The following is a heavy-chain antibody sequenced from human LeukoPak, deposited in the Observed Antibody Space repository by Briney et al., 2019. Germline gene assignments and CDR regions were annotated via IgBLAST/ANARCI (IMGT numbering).Heavy chain of an antibody. Sequence: EPGGSLRLSCSASGFNFKKAWMSWVRQAPGKGLEWVGRIKSENDGGATDYPAPVKGRFTISRDDSKNTLYLQMNSLKTEDTAVYYCTTEYYYDSGTYYSFDYWGQGTQVTVSS. J-gene: IGHJ4*02. V-gene: IGHV3-15*05. D-gene: IGHD3-22*01. CDR1: GFNFKKAW. CDR2: IKSENDGGAT. CDR3: TTEYYYDSGTYYSFDY.